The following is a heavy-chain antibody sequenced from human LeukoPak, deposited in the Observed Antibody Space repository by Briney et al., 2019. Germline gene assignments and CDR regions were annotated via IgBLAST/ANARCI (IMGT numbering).Heavy chain of an antibody. CDR1: GGTFSSYA. Sequence: ASVKVSCKASGGTFSSYAISWVRQAPGQGLEWMGGSIPIFGTANYAQKFQGRVTITADESTSTAYMELSSLRSEDTAVYYCARGPYYDFWIHPYYYYYYMDVWGKGTTVTVSS. D-gene: IGHD3-3*01. CDR3: ARGPYYDFWIHPYYYYYYMDV. CDR2: SIPIFGTA. J-gene: IGHJ6*03. V-gene: IGHV1-69*01.